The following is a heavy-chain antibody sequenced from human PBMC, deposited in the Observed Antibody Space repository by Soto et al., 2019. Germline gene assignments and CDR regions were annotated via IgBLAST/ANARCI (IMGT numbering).Heavy chain of an antibody. CDR1: GYTFTSYA. CDR2: INAGNGNT. V-gene: IGHV1-3*01. D-gene: IGHD3-22*01. CDR3: AISPPYYYDSSGYYYYFDY. Sequence: ASVKVSCKASGYTFTSYAMHWVRQAPGQRLEWMGWINAGNGNTKYSQKFQGRVTITRDTSASTAYMELSSLRSEDTAVYYCAISPPYYYDSSGYYYYFDYWGQGTLVTVSS. J-gene: IGHJ4*02.